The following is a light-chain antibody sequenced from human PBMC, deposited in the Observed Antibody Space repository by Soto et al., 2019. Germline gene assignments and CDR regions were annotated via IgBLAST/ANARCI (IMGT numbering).Light chain of an antibody. CDR2: DVS. Sequence: QTVVTQPASVSGSPGQSIAISCTGTSSDVGGYHYVSWYQQHPGKAPKLMIYDVSNRPSGVSNRFSGSKSGNTASLTISGLQAEDEADYYCCSYTTSSTYVFGTGTKLTFL. J-gene: IGLJ1*01. V-gene: IGLV2-14*03. CDR1: SSDVGGYHY. CDR3: CSYTTSSTYV.